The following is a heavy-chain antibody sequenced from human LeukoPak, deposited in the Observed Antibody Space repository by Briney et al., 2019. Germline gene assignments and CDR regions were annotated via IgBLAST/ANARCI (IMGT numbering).Heavy chain of an antibody. V-gene: IGHV3-53*01. CDR1: EFTVSSNY. Sequence: PGGSLRLSCAVSEFTVSSNYMSWVRQAPGKGLEWVSVIYSGGSTYYADSVKGRSTTSRDNSKNTLYLQMNSLRAEDTAVYYCVGRRGDYHYWGQGTLVTVSS. CDR3: VGRRGDYHY. CDR2: IYSGGST. D-gene: IGHD4-17*01. J-gene: IGHJ4*02.